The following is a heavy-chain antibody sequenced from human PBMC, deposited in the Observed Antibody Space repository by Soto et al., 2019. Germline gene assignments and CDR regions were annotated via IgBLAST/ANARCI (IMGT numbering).Heavy chain of an antibody. CDR1: GYTFTTYA. CDR2: LRTYDGHT. J-gene: IGHJ4*02. D-gene: IGHD6-6*01. V-gene: IGHV1-18*01. Sequence: QVQLVQSGAEVKKPGASVKLSCKASGYTFTTYAISWVRQAPGQGLEWMGWLRTYDGHTDYAQNLQGRVTMTTDTSTNTAYMELGSLRSDDTAVYYCARDRLHTSSSITFDYWGQGALVTVSS. CDR3: ARDRLHTSSSITFDY.